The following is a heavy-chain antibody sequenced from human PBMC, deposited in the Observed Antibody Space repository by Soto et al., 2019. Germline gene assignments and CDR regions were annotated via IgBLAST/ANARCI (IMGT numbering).Heavy chain of an antibody. CDR3: ATGGGWLPDT. D-gene: IGHD5-12*01. CDR1: GASVNSNY. CDR2: IDHRGTT. V-gene: IGHV4-59*02. J-gene: IGHJ4*02. Sequence: QAQLHESGPGLVKPSATLSLSCTVSGASVNSNYWSWIRQSPGQGLEWIGYIDHRGTTNYNPSLKSGVTIPSDTTKEQSSLRRSAVTGVDTAFYYCATGGGWLPDTWGQGTLVTVSS.